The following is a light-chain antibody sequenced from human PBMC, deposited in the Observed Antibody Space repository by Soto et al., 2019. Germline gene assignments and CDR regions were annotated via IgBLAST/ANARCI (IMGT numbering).Light chain of an antibody. CDR3: AAWDDSLNGYV. V-gene: IGLV1-44*01. CDR1: SSNIGSNT. Sequence: QSVLSQPPSASGTPGQRVTISCSGSSSNIGSNTVSWYQQFPGTAPKLLIYFNIQRPSGVPDRFSGYKSGTSASLAISGLQSEDEADYYCAAWDDSLNGYVFGTGTKVTAL. CDR2: FNI. J-gene: IGLJ1*01.